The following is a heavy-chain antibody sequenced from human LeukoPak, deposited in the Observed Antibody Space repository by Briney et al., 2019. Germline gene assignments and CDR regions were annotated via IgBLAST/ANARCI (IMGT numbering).Heavy chain of an antibody. V-gene: IGHV1-18*01. CDR3: AREHYDILTDYYNEWDYYGMDV. J-gene: IGHJ6*02. CDR2: ISAYNGKT. D-gene: IGHD3-9*01. CDR1: GGTFSSYA. Sequence: ASVKVSCKASGGTFSSYAISWVRQAPGQGLEWMGWISAYNGKTNYARKFQGRVTMTTDTPTSTAYMELRSLRSDDTAVYYCAREHYDILTDYYNEWDYYGMDVWGQGTTVTVSS.